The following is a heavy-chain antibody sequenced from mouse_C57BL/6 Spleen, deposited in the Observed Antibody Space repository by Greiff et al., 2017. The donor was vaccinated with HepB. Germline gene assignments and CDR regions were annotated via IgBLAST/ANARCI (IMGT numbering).Heavy chain of an antibody. J-gene: IGHJ2*01. V-gene: IGHV1-64*01. D-gene: IGHD2-3*01. CDR1: GYTFTSYW. CDR3: ARHVYDGYHGDY. Sequence: QVQLKQPGAELVKPGASVKLSCKASGYTFTSYWMHWVKQRPGQGLEWIGMIHPNSGSTNYNEKFKSKATLTVDKSSSTAYMQLSSLTSEDSAVYYCARHVYDGYHGDYWGQGTTLTVSS. CDR2: IHPNSGST.